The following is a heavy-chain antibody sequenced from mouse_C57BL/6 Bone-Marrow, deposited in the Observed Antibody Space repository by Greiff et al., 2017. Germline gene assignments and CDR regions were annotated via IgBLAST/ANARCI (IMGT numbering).Heavy chain of an antibody. Sequence: VQVVESGPGLVAPSQRLSITCTVSGFSLTSSGVDWVRQSPGKGLEWLGVIWGVGSTNYNSALKSRLSISKDNSKSQVFLKMNSLQTDDTAMYYCASADYDYDGFAYWGQGTLVTVSA. J-gene: IGHJ3*01. CDR3: ASADYDYDGFAY. V-gene: IGHV2-6*01. CDR1: GFSLTSSG. CDR2: IWGVGST. D-gene: IGHD2-4*01.